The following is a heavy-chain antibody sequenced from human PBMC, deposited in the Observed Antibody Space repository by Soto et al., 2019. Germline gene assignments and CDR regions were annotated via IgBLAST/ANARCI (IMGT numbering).Heavy chain of an antibody. CDR1: GGSISSYY. Sequence: SETLSLTCTVSGGSISSYYWSWFRQPPGKGLEWIGYTYYSGSTNYNPSLKSRVTISVDTSKNQFSLKLSSVTAADTAVYYCARLGVVVDAFDIWGKGTMVTVSS. CDR2: TYYSGST. D-gene: IGHD2-21*01. CDR3: ARLGVVVDAFDI. J-gene: IGHJ3*02. V-gene: IGHV4-59*01.